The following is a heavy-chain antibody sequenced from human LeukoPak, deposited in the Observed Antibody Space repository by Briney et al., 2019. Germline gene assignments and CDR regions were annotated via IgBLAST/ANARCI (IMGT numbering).Heavy chain of an antibody. CDR2: ISYDGSNK. CDR3: ARDRVLRGGFDH. Sequence: GGSLSLSFAASGFTFSSYAMHWVRPAPGKGLEWVAVISYDGSNKYYADSVKGRFTISRDNSKNTLYLQMNSLRAEDTAVHYCARDRVLRGGFDHWGQGTLVTVSS. CDR1: GFTFSSYA. J-gene: IGHJ5*02. D-gene: IGHD2-8*01. V-gene: IGHV3-30*04.